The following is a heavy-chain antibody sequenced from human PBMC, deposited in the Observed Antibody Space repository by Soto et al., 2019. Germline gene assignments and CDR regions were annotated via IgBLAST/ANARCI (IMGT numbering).Heavy chain of an antibody. V-gene: IGHV4-31*03. CDR2: IYYSGRT. J-gene: IGHJ4*02. D-gene: IGHD3-10*01. CDR1: GGSITSGAYY. CDR3: ARDLRGGTLFDY. Sequence: QVQLQESGPGLVKPSQTLSLTCSVSGGSITSGAYYWSWIRQHPGTGLEWIGFIYYSGRTYYNPSLKSRVTISLDTSEKQFSLKLNSLTTADTTVYYCARDLRGGTLFDYWGQADLVTVSS.